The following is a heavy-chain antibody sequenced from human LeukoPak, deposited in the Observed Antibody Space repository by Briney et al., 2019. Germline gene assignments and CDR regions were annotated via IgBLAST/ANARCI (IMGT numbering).Heavy chain of an antibody. V-gene: IGHV3-30*14. CDR3: ARLGYSRGRAFDI. J-gene: IGHJ3*02. Sequence: GRSLRLSCAASGFTFSSYAMHWVRQAPGKGLEWVAVISYDGSNKYYADSVKGRFTISRENAKNSLYLQMNSLRAGDTAVYYCARLGYSRGRAFDIWGQGTMVTVSS. CDR2: ISYDGSNK. CDR1: GFTFSSYA. D-gene: IGHD3-10*01.